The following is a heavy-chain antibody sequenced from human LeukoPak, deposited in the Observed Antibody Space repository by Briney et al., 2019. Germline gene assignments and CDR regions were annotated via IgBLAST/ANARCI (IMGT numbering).Heavy chain of an antibody. V-gene: IGHV1-18*01. J-gene: IGHJ5*02. Sequence: GASVKVSCKASGYTFASYGISWVRQAPGQGLEWMGWISAYNGNTNYAQKLQGRVTVTTDTSTSTAYMELRSLRSDDTAVYYCARSYYDFWSGYPWFDPWGQGTLVTVSS. CDR3: ARSYYDFWSGYPWFDP. D-gene: IGHD3-3*01. CDR1: GYTFASYG. CDR2: ISAYNGNT.